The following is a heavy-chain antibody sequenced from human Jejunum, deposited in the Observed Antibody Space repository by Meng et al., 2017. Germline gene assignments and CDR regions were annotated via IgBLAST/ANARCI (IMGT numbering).Heavy chain of an antibody. D-gene: IGHD2-21*01. J-gene: IGHJ4*02. CDR2: VFHSGTP. CDR3: ASRPVGIRTYYFDC. Sequence: VPLQAPGPGLVKPSGTLSLTCAVSGGSITSTKWWSWVRQTPGKGLEWIGEVFHSGTPNYNPSLMSRLTMSVDKSKNQFSLNLTSVTAADTAVYYCASRPVGIRTYYFDCWGQGTLVTVSS. V-gene: IGHV4-4*02. CDR1: GGSITSTKW.